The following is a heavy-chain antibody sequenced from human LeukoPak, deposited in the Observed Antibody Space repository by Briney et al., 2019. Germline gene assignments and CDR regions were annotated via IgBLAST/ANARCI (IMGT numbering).Heavy chain of an antibody. D-gene: IGHD3-22*01. V-gene: IGHV3-23*01. Sequence: PGGSLRLSCAASGSTFSSYAMSWVRQAPGKGLEWVSAISGSGGSTYYADSVKGRFTISRDNSKNTLYLQMNSLRAEDTAVYYCAKVTRGGYYFDYWGQGTLVTVSS. CDR3: AKVTRGGYYFDY. CDR1: GSTFSSYA. CDR2: ISGSGGST. J-gene: IGHJ4*02.